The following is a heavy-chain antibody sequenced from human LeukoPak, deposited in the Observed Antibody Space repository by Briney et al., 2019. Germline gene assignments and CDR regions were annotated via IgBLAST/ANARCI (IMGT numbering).Heavy chain of an antibody. CDR1: GFSFNNYV. CDR3: ARVDYGSGSYFDY. Sequence: HTGGSLRLSCAASGFSFNNYVMSWVRQAPGKGLEWVSVIYSGGSTDYADSVKGRFAISIDKSKNMLYLQVNSLRAEDTAVYYCARVDYGSGSYFDYWGQGTLVTVSS. D-gene: IGHD3-10*01. CDR2: IYSGGST. J-gene: IGHJ4*02. V-gene: IGHV3-53*01.